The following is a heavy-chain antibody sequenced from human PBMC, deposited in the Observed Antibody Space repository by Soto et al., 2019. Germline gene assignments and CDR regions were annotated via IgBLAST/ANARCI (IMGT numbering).Heavy chain of an antibody. D-gene: IGHD6-25*01. V-gene: IGHV4-30-4*01. Sequence: SETLSLTCTVSVGSISSGDYYWTWIRQPPGKGLEWIGFIFYTGSPYYNPSLKSRVAISVDTSKNQFSLNLTSVTAADTAVYFCAGEPKGGPAAGAIEIWGQGTMVTVSS. CDR3: AGEPKGGPAAGAIEI. J-gene: IGHJ3*02. CDR2: IFYTGSP. CDR1: VGSISSGDYY.